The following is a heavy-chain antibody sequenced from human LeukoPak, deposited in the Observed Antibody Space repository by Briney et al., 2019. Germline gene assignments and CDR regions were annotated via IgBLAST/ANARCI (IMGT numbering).Heavy chain of an antibody. J-gene: IGHJ4*02. Sequence: PSETLSLTCAVSGYSISIAYYWGWIRQPPGKGLEWIGRIFRGGSTSYNPSLKSRLTMSMDTSKNQFSLQLTPVTAADTAVYYCARYDSRGSGSTQLEYWGKGILVTISS. CDR1: GYSISIAYY. CDR2: IFRGGST. V-gene: IGHV4-38-2*01. D-gene: IGHD3-3*01. CDR3: ARYDSRGSGSTQLEY.